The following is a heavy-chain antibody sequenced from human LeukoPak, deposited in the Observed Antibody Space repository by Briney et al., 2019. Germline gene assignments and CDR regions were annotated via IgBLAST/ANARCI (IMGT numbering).Heavy chain of an antibody. CDR3: ARAGYCSSTSCYGLGYYYYGMDV. CDR1: GLTVSNNY. V-gene: IGHV3-53*01. D-gene: IGHD2-2*03. Sequence: PGGSLRLSCAASGLTVSNNYMSWVRQAPGKGLEWVSVIYTGGSTYYADSVKGRFTISRDNSENTLYLQMNSLRAEDTAVYYCARAGYCSSTSCYGLGYYYYGMDVWGQGTTVTVSS. J-gene: IGHJ6*02. CDR2: IYTGGST.